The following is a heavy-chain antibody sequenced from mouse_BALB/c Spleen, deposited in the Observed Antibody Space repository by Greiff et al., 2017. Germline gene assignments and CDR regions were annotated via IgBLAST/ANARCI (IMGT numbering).Heavy chain of an antibody. V-gene: IGHV2-9*02. CDR3: ARYGSSPWFAY. J-gene: IGHJ3*01. CDR2: IWAGGST. CDR1: GVSLTSYG. Sequence: VKLVESGPGLVAPSQSLSITCPVSGVSLTSYGVHWVRQPPGKGLEWLGVIWAGGSTNYNSALMSRLSISKDNSKSQVFLKMNSLQTDDTAMYYCARYGSSPWFAYWGQGTLVTVSA. D-gene: IGHD1-1*01.